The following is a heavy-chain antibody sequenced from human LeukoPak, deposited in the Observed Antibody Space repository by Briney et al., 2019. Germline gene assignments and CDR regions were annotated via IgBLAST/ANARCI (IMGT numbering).Heavy chain of an antibody. CDR3: ARGEESWELLYWFDP. CDR1: GGTFSSYA. Sequence: GASVKVSCKASGGTFSSYAISWVRQAPGQGLEWMGGIIPIFGTANYAQKFQGRVTITADESTSTAYMELSSLRSEDTAVYYCARGEESWELLYWFDPWGQGTLVTVSS. V-gene: IGHV1-69*13. J-gene: IGHJ5*02. CDR2: IIPIFGTA. D-gene: IGHD1-26*01.